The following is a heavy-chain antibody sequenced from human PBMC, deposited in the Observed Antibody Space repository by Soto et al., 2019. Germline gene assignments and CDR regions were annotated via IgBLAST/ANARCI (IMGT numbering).Heavy chain of an antibody. CDR3: ARDRVYEYIWGSYRHDAFDI. D-gene: IGHD3-16*02. J-gene: IGHJ3*02. V-gene: IGHV3-21*01. Sequence: EVQLVESGGGLVKPGGSLRLSCAASGFTFSSYSMNWVRQAPGKGLEWVSSISSSSSYIYYADSVKGRFTISRDNDKDSLFLQMNSLRAEDTAVSYCARDRVYEYIWGSYRHDAFDIWGQGTMVTVSS. CDR1: GFTFSSYS. CDR2: ISSSSSYI.